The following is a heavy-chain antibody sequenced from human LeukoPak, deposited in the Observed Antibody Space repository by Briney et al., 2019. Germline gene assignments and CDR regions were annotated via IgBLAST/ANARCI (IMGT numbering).Heavy chain of an antibody. CDR3: ARDYYDSSGYYPFDY. D-gene: IGHD3-22*01. V-gene: IGHV4-4*07. Sequence: SETLSLTCTVSGGSISSYYWSWIRQPAGKGLEWIGRIYTSGSTNYNPSLKGRVTMSVDTSKNQFSLKLSSVTAADTAVYYCARDYYDSSGYYPFDYWGQGTLVTVSS. J-gene: IGHJ4*02. CDR2: IYTSGST. CDR1: GGSISSYY.